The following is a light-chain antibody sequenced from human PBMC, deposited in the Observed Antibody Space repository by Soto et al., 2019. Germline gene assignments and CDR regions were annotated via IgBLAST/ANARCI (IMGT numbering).Light chain of an antibody. CDR1: QSISTT. CDR2: EAS. J-gene: IGKJ1*01. Sequence: IGMTQSPATLSVSPGERATLSCRASQSISTTLARYQQKPGRAPRLLISEASTIAAGIPSRFSGSVSGTEFTLTISSLQSEDFAIYYCQQYKEWPRTFGEGTKVDIK. V-gene: IGKV3-15*01. CDR3: QQYKEWPRT.